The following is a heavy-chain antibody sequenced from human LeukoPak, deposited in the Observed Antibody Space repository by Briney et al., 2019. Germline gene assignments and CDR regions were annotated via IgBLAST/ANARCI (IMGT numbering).Heavy chain of an antibody. Sequence: SVKVSCKASGGTFSSYAISWVRQAPGQGLEWMGGIIPIFGTANYAQKFQGRVTITADESTSTAYMELSSLRSEDTAVYYCARSDTYYYDSSGYSPFDYWGQGTLVTVSS. CDR2: IIPIFGTA. CDR1: GGTFSSYA. J-gene: IGHJ4*02. D-gene: IGHD3-22*01. V-gene: IGHV1-69*13. CDR3: ARSDTYYYDSSGYSPFDY.